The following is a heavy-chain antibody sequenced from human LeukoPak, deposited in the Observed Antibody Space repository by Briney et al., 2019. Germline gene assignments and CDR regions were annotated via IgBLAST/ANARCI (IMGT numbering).Heavy chain of an antibody. Sequence: GGSLRLSCAASGFTFSSYGMHWVRQAPGKGLEWVAVIWYDGSNKYYADSVKGRLTISRDNSKNTLYLQMNSLRADDTAVYYCARAAYGDYDNFDYWGQGTLVTVSS. CDR3: ARAAYGDYDNFDY. CDR2: IWYDGSNK. CDR1: GFTFSSYG. D-gene: IGHD4-17*01. J-gene: IGHJ4*02. V-gene: IGHV3-33*01.